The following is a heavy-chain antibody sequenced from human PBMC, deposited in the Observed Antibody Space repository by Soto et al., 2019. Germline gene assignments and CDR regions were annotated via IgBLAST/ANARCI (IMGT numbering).Heavy chain of an antibody. CDR3: VRDFGDLKDFWSGPEQ. V-gene: IGHV4-38-2*02. J-gene: IGHJ4*02. CDR2: VFHSGTT. Sequence: SETLSLTCAFSVYSINSGYYWGWIRQPPGKGLEWIGSVFHSGTTYSNPSLKTRLTISVDTSKNEISLDLNAVTAADTAVYYCVRDFGDLKDFWSGPEQWGQGVPVTVS. CDR1: VYSINSGYY. D-gene: IGHD3-3*01.